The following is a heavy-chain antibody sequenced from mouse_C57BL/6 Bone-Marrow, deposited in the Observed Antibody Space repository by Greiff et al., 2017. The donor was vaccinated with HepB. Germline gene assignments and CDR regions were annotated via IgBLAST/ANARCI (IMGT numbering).Heavy chain of an antibody. CDR2: IDPENGDT. V-gene: IGHV14-4*01. CDR3: TYGAAQAWFAY. Sequence: EVKLQESGAELVRPGASVKLSCTASGFNIKDDYMHWVKQRPEQGLEWIGWIDPENGDTEYASKFQGKATITADTSSNTAYLQLSSLTSEDTAVYYCTYGAAQAWFAYWGQGTLVTVSA. J-gene: IGHJ3*01. D-gene: IGHD3-2*02. CDR1: GFNIKDDY.